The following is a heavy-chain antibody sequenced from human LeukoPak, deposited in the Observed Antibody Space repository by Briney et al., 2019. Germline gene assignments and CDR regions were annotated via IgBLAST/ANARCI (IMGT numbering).Heavy chain of an antibody. Sequence: GRSLRLSCAASGFTFDDYAMHWVRQAPGKGLEWVSGISRNSGSVGYADSVKGRFTISRDNAKNSLYLQMNSLRAEDTALYYCAKDIGDGYNNDAFDIWGQGTMVTVSS. J-gene: IGHJ3*02. V-gene: IGHV3-9*01. D-gene: IGHD5-24*01. CDR1: GFTFDDYA. CDR3: AKDIGDGYNNDAFDI. CDR2: ISRNSGSV.